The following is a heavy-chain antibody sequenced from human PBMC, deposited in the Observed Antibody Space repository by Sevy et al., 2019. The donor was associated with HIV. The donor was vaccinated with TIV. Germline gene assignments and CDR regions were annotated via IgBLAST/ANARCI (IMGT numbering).Heavy chain of an antibody. V-gene: IGHV3-30*02. J-gene: IGHJ5*02. CDR2: IRHDGSNK. CDR3: ARETDNSARWLDP. D-gene: IGHD4-4*01. Sequence: GGSLRLSCAASGFTFNFHGMHWVRHAPGKGLEWVAFIRHDGSNKYMADSVKGRLTISRDNSKNTLFLQMNSLTVEDTAVYYCARETDNSARWLDPWGQGTLVTVSS. CDR1: GFTFNFHG.